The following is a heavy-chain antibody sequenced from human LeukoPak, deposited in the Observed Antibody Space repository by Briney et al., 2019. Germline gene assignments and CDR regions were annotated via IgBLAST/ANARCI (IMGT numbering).Heavy chain of an antibody. V-gene: IGHV3-23*01. Sequence: GGSLRLSCAASGFTFSNYGMSWVRQAPGKGLEWVSSISDSGGSTYSADSVKGRFTISRDNSKNTLYLQMNSLRVEDTAVYYCAKSQQQLKPDHDYWGQGTPVTVSS. CDR1: GFTFSNYG. CDR2: ISDSGGST. J-gene: IGHJ4*02. CDR3: AKSQQQLKPDHDY. D-gene: IGHD6-13*01.